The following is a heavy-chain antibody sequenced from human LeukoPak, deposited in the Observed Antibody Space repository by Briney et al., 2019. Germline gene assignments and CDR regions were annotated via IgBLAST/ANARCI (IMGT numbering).Heavy chain of an antibody. CDR2: ISAYNGNT. J-gene: IGHJ4*02. V-gene: IGHV1-18*04. CDR3: ARADHSGYYFDY. D-gene: IGHD5-12*01. Sequence: ASVKVSCKASGYTFTGYYMHWVRQAPGQGLEWMGSISAYNGNTNYAQKLQGRVTMTTDTSTSTAYMELRSLRSDDTAVYYCARADHSGYYFDYWGQGTLVTVSS. CDR1: GYTFTGYY.